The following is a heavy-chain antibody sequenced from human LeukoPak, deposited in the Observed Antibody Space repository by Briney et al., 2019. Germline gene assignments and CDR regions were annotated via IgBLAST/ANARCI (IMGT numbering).Heavy chain of an antibody. V-gene: IGHV4-61*02. Sequence: PSETLSLTCTVSGGSISSGSYYWSWIRQPAGKGLEWIGRIYTSGSTNYNPSLKGRVTISVDTSKNQFSLKLSSVTAADTAVYYCARRNYYDFFDYWGQGTLVTVSS. CDR2: IYTSGST. CDR1: GGSISSGSYY. J-gene: IGHJ4*02. D-gene: IGHD3-3*01. CDR3: ARRNYYDFFDY.